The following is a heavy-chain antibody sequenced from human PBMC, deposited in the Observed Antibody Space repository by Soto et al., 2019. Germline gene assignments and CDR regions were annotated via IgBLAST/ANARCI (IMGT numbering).Heavy chain of an antibody. CDR2: INPILSMS. J-gene: IGHJ4*02. V-gene: IGHV1-69*02. Sequence: QVQLVQSGAEVKKPGSSVKVSCKASGDTFSFYTINWVRQAPGLGLEWVGRINPILSMSNYAQKFQGRVTMTTDKSTSTAYMELRSLRSEDTAMYYCATSYGSGHRAFDNWGPGALVTVSS. D-gene: IGHD3-10*01. CDR1: GDTFSFYT. CDR3: ATSYGSGHRAFDN.